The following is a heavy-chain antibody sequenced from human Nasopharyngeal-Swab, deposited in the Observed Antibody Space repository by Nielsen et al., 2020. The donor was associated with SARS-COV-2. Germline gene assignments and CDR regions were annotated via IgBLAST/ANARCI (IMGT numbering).Heavy chain of an antibody. CDR1: GGSISSYY. CDR3: ARLLSGTKPPHDAFDI. CDR2: IFYSGST. J-gene: IGHJ3*02. V-gene: IGHV4-59*08. Sequence: SETLSLTCTVSGGSISSYYWSWIRQPPGKGLEWIGHIFYSGSTNYSPSLKSRVTISIDTSRNQFSLKLSSVTAADTAVYYCARLLSGTKPPHDAFDIWGQGTMVTVSS. D-gene: IGHD1-26*01.